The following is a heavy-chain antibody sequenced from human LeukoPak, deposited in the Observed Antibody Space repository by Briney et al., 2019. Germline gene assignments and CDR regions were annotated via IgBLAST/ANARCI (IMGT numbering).Heavy chain of an antibody. V-gene: IGHV1-2*06. CDR1: GYTYTGYY. Sequence: ASVKVSCKASGYTYTGYYIHWVRQAPGQGLEWMGRINPSSGGTNYAQKFQGTVTMTRDTSISTAYMELSRLRSDDTAVYYCARKPEGMDVWGQGTTVTVSS. D-gene: IGHD1-14*01. CDR2: INPSSGGT. J-gene: IGHJ6*02. CDR3: ARKPEGMDV.